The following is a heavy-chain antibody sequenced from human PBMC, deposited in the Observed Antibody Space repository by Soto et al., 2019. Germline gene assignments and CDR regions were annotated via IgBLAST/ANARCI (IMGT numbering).Heavy chain of an antibody. CDR3: ARGLVVTAKGWFDL. Sequence: QVQLVESGGGVVQRGESLRLSCAASGFTFSSYSMNWVRQSPGKGLEWVAVISYDGNRIYYADSVKGRFTISRDNAKNTMVLQMSGLRPEDTAIYYCARGLVVTAKGWFDLWGQVTQVTVSS. D-gene: IGHD2-21*02. J-gene: IGHJ5*02. V-gene: IGHV3-30-3*02. CDR1: GFTFSSYS. CDR2: ISYDGNRI.